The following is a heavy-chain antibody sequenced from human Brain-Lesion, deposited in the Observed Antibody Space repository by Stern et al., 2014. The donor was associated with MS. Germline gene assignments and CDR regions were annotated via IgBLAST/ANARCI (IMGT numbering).Heavy chain of an antibody. CDR3: ARGRVVPGFQYYATDV. Sequence: QMQLVQSGPGLVKPSQTLSLSCTVSGGSISSGGYYWSWIRQPAGKGLEWIGRIFNSGSTSYNPSLKSRVTISIDTSKTQFSLRLNSMTAADTAVYYCARGRVVPGFQYYATDVWGQGTKVIVSS. CDR1: GGSISSGGYY. V-gene: IGHV4-61*02. CDR2: IFNSGST. J-gene: IGHJ6*02. D-gene: IGHD2-2*01.